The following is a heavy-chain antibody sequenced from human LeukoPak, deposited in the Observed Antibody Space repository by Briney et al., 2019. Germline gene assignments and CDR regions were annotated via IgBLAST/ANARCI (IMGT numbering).Heavy chain of an antibody. J-gene: IGHJ6*04. CDR3: AELGITMIGGV. D-gene: IGHD3-10*02. Sequence: GGSLRLSCGASGFTFDDYWMSWVRQAPGQGLEWVANINQDGSEKYYLDSAKGRFTISRDNARDSLYLQVNSLRAEDTAVYYCAELGITMIGGVWGKGTTVTISS. CDR1: GFTFDDYW. CDR2: INQDGSEK. V-gene: IGHV3-7*01.